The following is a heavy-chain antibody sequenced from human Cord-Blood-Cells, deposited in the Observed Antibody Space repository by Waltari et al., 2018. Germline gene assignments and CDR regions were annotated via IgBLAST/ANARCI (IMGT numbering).Heavy chain of an antibody. J-gene: IGHJ4*02. CDR1: GFTVSSHY. CDR3: ARDTGDFWSGYYDY. Sequence: EVQLVESGGGLIQPGGSLILSCAASGFTVSSHYLSWVRQAPGKGREWVSVIYSGGSTYYADSVKGLFTISRDNSKNTLYLQRNSLRAEDTAVYYCARDTGDFWSGYYDYWGQGTLVTVSS. V-gene: IGHV3-53*01. CDR2: IYSGGST. D-gene: IGHD3-3*01.